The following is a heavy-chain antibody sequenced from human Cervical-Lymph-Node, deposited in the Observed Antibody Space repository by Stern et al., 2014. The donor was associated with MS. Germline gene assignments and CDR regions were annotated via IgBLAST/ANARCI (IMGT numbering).Heavy chain of an antibody. CDR1: GYTFTSYA. Sequence: QVQLGQSGAEVKKPGASVKVSCKASGYTFTSYAMHWVRQAPGQRLEWIGWIKAGNGNTKYSQKFQGRVPITRDTSASTAYMELSSLRSEDTAVYYCARGSYGDYVFYYWGQGTLVTVSS. CDR2: IKAGNGNT. V-gene: IGHV1-3*01. D-gene: IGHD4-17*01. J-gene: IGHJ4*02. CDR3: ARGSYGDYVFYY.